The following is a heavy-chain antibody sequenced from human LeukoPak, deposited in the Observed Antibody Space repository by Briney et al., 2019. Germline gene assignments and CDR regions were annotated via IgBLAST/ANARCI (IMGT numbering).Heavy chain of an antibody. J-gene: IGHJ4*02. CDR1: GGSISSSSYY. CDR2: IYYSGST. D-gene: IGHD3-3*01. V-gene: IGHV4-39*01. Sequence: PSETLSLTCTVSGGSISSSSYYWGWIRQPPGKGLEWIGSIYYSGSTYYNPSLKSRVTISVDTSKNQFSLKLSSVTAADTAVYYCARLHGFLERLFVGETEYYFDYWGQGTLVTVSS. CDR3: ARLHGFLERLFVGETEYYFDY.